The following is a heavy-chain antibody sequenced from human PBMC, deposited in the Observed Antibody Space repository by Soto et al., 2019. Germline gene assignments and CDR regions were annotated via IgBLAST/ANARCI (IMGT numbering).Heavy chain of an antibody. CDR3: GKGKWEGWVPLLIN. Sequence: EVQLLESGGGLVQPGGSLRLSCAASGFTFSNYAMSWVRQAPGKGLEWVSGISGSGSSTDYADSVKGRITISRDNSKNTLGLKRTGWGAEERAFNSWGKGKWEGWVPLLINWAQETLVTFSP. V-gene: IGHV3-23*01. CDR2: ISGSGSST. J-gene: IGHJ4*02. CDR1: GFTFSNYA. D-gene: IGHD1-26*01.